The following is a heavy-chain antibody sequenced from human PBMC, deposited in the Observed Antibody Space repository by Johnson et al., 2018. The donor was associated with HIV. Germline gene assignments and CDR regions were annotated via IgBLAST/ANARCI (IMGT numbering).Heavy chain of an antibody. Sequence: QVQLVESGGGVVRPGESLRLSCAASGFTFSTYAMHWVRQAPGKGLEWVSFIRFDGSNKYYADSVKGRFTISRDNSKNTLYLQMNSLRAEDTAVYYCAKALLLTTATSRDAFDIWGQGTMVTVSS. J-gene: IGHJ3*02. V-gene: IGHV3-30*02. CDR2: IRFDGSNK. CDR1: GFTFSTYA. D-gene: IGHD4-17*01. CDR3: AKALLLTTATSRDAFDI.